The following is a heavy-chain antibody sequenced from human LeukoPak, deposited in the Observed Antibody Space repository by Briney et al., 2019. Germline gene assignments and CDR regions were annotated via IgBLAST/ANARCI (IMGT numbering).Heavy chain of an antibody. D-gene: IGHD2-2*01. J-gene: IGHJ4*02. CDR3: ASKNAVVASFDY. Sequence: GGSLRLSCAASGFTFSNYGMHWVRQAPGKGLEWVAFIRYDGSNKYYADSVKGRFTISRDNSKNTLYLLMNSLRAEDAAVYYCASKNAVVASFDYWVQGTLVTVSS. CDR1: GFTFSNYG. V-gene: IGHV3-30*02. CDR2: IRYDGSNK.